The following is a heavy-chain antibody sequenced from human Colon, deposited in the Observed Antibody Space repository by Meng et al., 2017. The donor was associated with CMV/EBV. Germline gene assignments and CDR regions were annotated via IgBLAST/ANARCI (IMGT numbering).Heavy chain of an antibody. CDR3: GRDRHLDP. Sequence: QLQLVQAGDEVKKPGASVKVACKTSGYTFTDYYIHWVRQAPGQGLEWMGWINSISGDTNYAQKFQGRVTMTRDTSITTAYMELNSLKSDDTAVYYCGRDRHLDPWGQGTLVTVSS. CDR2: INSISGDT. D-gene: IGHD3-3*02. V-gene: IGHV1-2*02. J-gene: IGHJ5*02. CDR1: GYTFTDYY.